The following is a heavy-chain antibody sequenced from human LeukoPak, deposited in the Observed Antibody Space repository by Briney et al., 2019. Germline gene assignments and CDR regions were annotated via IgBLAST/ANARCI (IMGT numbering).Heavy chain of an antibody. CDR1: GYTFTGYY. V-gene: IGHV1-2*02. J-gene: IGHJ4*02. Sequence: GASVKVSCKASGYTFTGYYMHWVRQAPGQGLEWMGWINPNSGGTDYAQKFQGRVTMTRDTSISTAYMELSRLRSDDTAVYYCARDIITMVRGVIRGFDYWGQGTLVTVSS. D-gene: IGHD3-10*01. CDR2: INPNSGGT. CDR3: ARDIITMVRGVIRGFDY.